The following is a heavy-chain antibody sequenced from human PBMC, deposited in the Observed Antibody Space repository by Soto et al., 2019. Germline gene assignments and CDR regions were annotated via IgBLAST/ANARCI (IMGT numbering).Heavy chain of an antibody. CDR2: MNPNSGNT. CDR1: GYAFTSYD. Sequence: GASVKVSCKASGYAFTSYDINWVRQATGQGLEWMGWMNPNSGNTGYAQKFQGRVTMTRNTSISTAYMELSSLRSEDTAVYYCARGGYSYGFGYYYYGMDVWGQGTTVTVSS. D-gene: IGHD5-18*01. V-gene: IGHV1-8*01. J-gene: IGHJ6*02. CDR3: ARGGYSYGFGYYYYGMDV.